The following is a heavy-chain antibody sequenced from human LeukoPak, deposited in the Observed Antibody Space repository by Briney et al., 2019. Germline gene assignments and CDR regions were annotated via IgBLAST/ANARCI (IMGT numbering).Heavy chain of an antibody. CDR3: AQMATINYFDY. V-gene: IGHV1-69*06. Sequence: ASVKVSCKASGGTFSSYAISWVRQAPGQGLEWMGEIIPIFGTANYAQKFQGRVTITADKSTSTAYMELSSLRSEDTAVYYCAQMATINYFDYWGQGTLVTVSS. CDR2: IIPIFGTA. J-gene: IGHJ4*02. D-gene: IGHD5-24*01. CDR1: GGTFSSYA.